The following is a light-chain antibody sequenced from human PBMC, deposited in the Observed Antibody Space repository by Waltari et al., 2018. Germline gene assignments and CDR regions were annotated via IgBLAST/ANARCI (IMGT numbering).Light chain of an antibody. CDR1: GGHSGYA. CDR2: VTSDGRQ. V-gene: IGLV4-69*01. J-gene: IGLJ1*01. Sequence: QLVLTQSPSASASPGASVKLTCTLSGGHSGYAIAWHQQHPEKGPRFLMKVTSDGRQNKGDGIPDRFSGSSSGAERYLTSSSLQSEDEADYYCQTWASGLYVFGTGTKVTVV. CDR3: QTWASGLYV.